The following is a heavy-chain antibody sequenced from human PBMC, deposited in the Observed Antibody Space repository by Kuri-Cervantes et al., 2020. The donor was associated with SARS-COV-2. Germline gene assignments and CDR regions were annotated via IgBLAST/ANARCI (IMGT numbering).Heavy chain of an antibody. J-gene: IGHJ6*02. CDR2: INPNSGGT. V-gene: IGHV1-2*04. D-gene: IGHD3-10*02. CDR3: ARSSMYREAEEHYYYYYGMDV. CDR1: GYTFTSYA. Sequence: ASVKVSCKASGYTFTSYAMHWVRQAPGQGLEWMGWINPNSGGTNYAQKFQGWVTMTRDTSISTAYMELSRLRSDDTAVYYCARSSMYREAEEHYYYYYGMDVWGQGTTVTVSS.